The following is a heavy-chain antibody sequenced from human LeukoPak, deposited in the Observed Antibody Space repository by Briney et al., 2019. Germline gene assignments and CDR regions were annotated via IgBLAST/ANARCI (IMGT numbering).Heavy chain of an antibody. J-gene: IGHJ6*02. CDR2: IIPIFGTA. CDR1: GGTFSSYA. CDR3: ARGIAAAGNLYYYYGMDV. V-gene: IGHV1-69*13. D-gene: IGHD6-13*01. Sequence: SVKVSCKASGGTFSSYAISWVRQAPGQGLEWMGGIIPIFGTANYAQKFQGRVTFTADESTSTAYMELSSLRSEDTAVYYCARGIAAAGNLYYYYGMDVWGQGTTVTVSS.